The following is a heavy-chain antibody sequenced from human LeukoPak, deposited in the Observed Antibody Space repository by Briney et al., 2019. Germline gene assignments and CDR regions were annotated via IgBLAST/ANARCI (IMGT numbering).Heavy chain of an antibody. CDR2: ISYDGSNK. Sequence: GGSLRLSCAASGFTFSSYGMHWVRQAPGKGLEWVAVISYDGSNKYYADSVKGRFTISRDNSKNTLYLQMNSLRAEDTAVYYCAKDGPYGSGGSGHLCSDYWGQGTLVTVSS. J-gene: IGHJ4*02. D-gene: IGHD2-15*01. CDR3: AKDGPYGSGGSGHLCSDY. V-gene: IGHV3-30*18. CDR1: GFTFSSYG.